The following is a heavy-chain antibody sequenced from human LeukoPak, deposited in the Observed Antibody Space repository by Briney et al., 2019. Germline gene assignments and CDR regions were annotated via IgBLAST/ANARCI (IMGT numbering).Heavy chain of an antibody. D-gene: IGHD6-19*01. CDR2: INPNSGGT. CDR1: GYTFTGYY. J-gene: IGHJ4*02. CDR3: ARLRMGYSSGWYSVGQEYYFDY. V-gene: IGHV1-2*02. Sequence: GASVKVSCKASGYTFTGYYMHWVRQAPGQGLEWMGWINPNSGGTNYAQKFQGRVTMTRDTSISTAYMELSRLRSDDTAVYYCARLRMGYSSGWYSVGQEYYFDYWGQGTLVTVSS.